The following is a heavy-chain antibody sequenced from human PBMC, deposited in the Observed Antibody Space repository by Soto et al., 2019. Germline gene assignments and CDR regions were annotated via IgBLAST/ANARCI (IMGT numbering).Heavy chain of an antibody. CDR3: ARSSIEGDYYYYGMDV. V-gene: IGHV5-51*01. Sequence: GAALKISCERSGYSFTSYWIGWVRQMPGKGLEWMGIIYPGDSDTRYSPSFQGQVTISADKSISTAYLQWSSLKASDTAMYYCARSSIEGDYYYYGMDVWGQGTTVTVSS. J-gene: IGHJ6*02. CDR2: IYPGDSDT. D-gene: IGHD1-26*01. CDR1: GYSFTSYW.